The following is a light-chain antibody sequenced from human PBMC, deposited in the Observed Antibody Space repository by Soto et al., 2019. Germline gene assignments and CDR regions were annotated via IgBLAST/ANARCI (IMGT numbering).Light chain of an antibody. CDR3: GSWDTSLSAGRAV. CDR1: SSTIGNNV. V-gene: IGLV1-51*01. J-gene: IGLJ3*02. Sequence: QSVLTQPPSVSAAPGRRVTSSGFGTSSTIGNNVLSWYQQFPGTAPRLLIYDNSMRPSGIPDRFTGSKSGTSAALGITGLQTGDEADYYCGSWDTSLSAGRAVFGGGTKLTVL. CDR2: DNS.